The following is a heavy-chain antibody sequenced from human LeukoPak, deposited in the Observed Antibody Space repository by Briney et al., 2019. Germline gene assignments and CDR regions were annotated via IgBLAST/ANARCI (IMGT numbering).Heavy chain of an antibody. CDR2: IYYSGST. J-gene: IGHJ5*02. Sequence: PSETLSLTCTVSGGSIGSFYWTWIRQPPGKGLEWIGYIYYSGSTNYNPSLKSRVTISVDTSKNQFSLKLRSVTAADTAVYHCARAVNWFELWGQGTLVTVSS. CDR1: GGSIGSFY. V-gene: IGHV4-59*01. CDR3: ARAVNWFEL.